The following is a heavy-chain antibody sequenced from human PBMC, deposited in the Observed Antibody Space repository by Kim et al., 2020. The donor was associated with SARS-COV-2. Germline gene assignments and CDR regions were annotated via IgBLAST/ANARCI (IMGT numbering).Heavy chain of an antibody. Sequence: GGSLRLSCAASGFTFSNAWMSWVRQAPGKGLEWVGRIKSKTDRGTTDYAAPVKGRFTIPRDDSKKTLYLQIHSLKTEDTAVYYCSTDSIGWPSVFYWGQG. V-gene: IGHV3-15*01. J-gene: IGHJ4*02. CDR3: STDSIGWPSVFY. CDR1: GFTFSNAW. D-gene: IGHD6-19*01. CDR2: IKSKTDRGTT.